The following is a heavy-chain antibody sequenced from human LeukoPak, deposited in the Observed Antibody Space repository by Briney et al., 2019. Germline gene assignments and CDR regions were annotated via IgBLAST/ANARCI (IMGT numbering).Heavy chain of an antibody. CDR2: ISPYNGNT. V-gene: IGHV1-18*01. CDR1: GYTSTSYG. D-gene: IGHD4-17*01. CDR3: ARVGVTNGAFDS. J-gene: IGHJ3*02. Sequence: GASVTVSCTASGYTSTSYGISWVRQAPGQGLERMGWISPYNGNTNYAQKPQGSVTITTDTSTSTAYRELRSLRSDGTAVYYCARVGVTNGAFDSWGQGTMVTVSS.